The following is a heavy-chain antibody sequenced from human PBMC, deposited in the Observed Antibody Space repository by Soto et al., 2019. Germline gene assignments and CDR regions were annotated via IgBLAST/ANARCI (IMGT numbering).Heavy chain of an antibody. Sequence: PSETLSLTCAVSGGSISSYYWGWIRQPPGKGLEWVGTLYYSGSTYYNPSLKSRVTISADTSKNQVSLKLSSVTAADTAVYYCARSKMGYYYDSSGRDAFHIWGQGTMVTVSS. CDR2: LYYSGST. J-gene: IGHJ3*02. CDR3: ARSKMGYYYDSSGRDAFHI. D-gene: IGHD3-22*01. CDR1: GGSISSYY. V-gene: IGHV4-39*01.